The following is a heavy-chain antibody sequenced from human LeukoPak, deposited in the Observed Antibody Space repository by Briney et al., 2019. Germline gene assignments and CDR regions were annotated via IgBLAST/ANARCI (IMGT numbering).Heavy chain of an antibody. Sequence: ASVKVSCKPSGYTFTGYYMHWVRQAPGQGLEWMGWINPNSGDTNYAQKFQGRVTMTRETSISTAYMELSRLRSDDAAVYYCARGAAAGSNWFDPWGQGTLVSVSS. CDR1: GYTFTGYY. CDR2: INPNSGDT. D-gene: IGHD6-13*01. J-gene: IGHJ5*02. CDR3: ARGAAAGSNWFDP. V-gene: IGHV1-2*02.